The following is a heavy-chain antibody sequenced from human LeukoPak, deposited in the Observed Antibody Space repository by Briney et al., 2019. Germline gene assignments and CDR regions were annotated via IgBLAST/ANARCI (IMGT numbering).Heavy chain of an antibody. Sequence: GGSLRLSCAASGFTFSSYGMSWVRQAPGKGLEWVSTISDSGRRTYYADSVKGRFTISRDNSKNSLYLQMTNLRAEDTALYYCAAVRGRKEMGDYWGQGTLVTVSS. D-gene: IGHD5-24*01. V-gene: IGHV3-23*01. CDR2: ISDSGRRT. CDR3: AAVRGRKEMGDY. J-gene: IGHJ4*02. CDR1: GFTFSSYG.